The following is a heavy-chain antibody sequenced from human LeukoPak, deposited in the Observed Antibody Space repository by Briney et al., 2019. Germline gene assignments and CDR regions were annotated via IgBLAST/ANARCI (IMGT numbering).Heavy chain of an antibody. CDR2: INHSGST. CDR1: GGSFSGYY. CDR3: ARVTDYVWGSYHYYYYYMDV. J-gene: IGHJ6*03. Sequence: SETLSLTCAVYGGSFSGYYWSWIRQPPGKGLEWIGEINHSGSTSYNPSLKSRVTISVDTSKNQFSLKLSSVTAADTAVYYCARVTDYVWGSYHYYYYYMDVWGKGTTVTVSS. V-gene: IGHV4-34*01. D-gene: IGHD3-16*02.